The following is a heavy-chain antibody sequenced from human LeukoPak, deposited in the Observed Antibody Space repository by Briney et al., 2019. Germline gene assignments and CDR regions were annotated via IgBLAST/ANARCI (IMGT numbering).Heavy chain of an antibody. D-gene: IGHD3-10*01. Sequence: GGSLRLSCAASGFTFSSYEMNWVRQAPGKGLEWVSAISSIGGYIWYADSVKGRFTISRDNAKNSLYLQMNSLRAEDTAVYYCARHVLSYGSGIDWFDPWGQGTLVTVSS. CDR1: GFTFSSYE. CDR2: ISSIGGYI. CDR3: ARHVLSYGSGIDWFDP. V-gene: IGHV3-21*01. J-gene: IGHJ5*02.